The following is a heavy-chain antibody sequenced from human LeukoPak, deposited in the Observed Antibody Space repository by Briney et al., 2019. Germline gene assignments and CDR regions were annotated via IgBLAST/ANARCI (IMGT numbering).Heavy chain of an antibody. CDR2: MNPNSGNT. Sequence: GASVKVSCKASGYTFTSYDINWVRQATGQGLEWMGWMNPNSGNTGYAQKFQGRVTITRNTSISTAYMELSSLRSEDTAVYYCASIVASSAFDIWGQGTMVIVSS. V-gene: IGHV1-8*03. CDR1: GYTFTSYD. J-gene: IGHJ3*02. D-gene: IGHD2-15*01. CDR3: ASIVASSAFDI.